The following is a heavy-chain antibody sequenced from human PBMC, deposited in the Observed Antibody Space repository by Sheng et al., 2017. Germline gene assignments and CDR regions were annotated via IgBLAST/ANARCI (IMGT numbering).Heavy chain of an antibody. D-gene: IGHD3-10*01. CDR3: ARGGSESDY. CDR1: GFTFSNYW. CDR2: IKDDGSEK. V-gene: IGHV3-7*01. Sequence: EVRLVESGGGLIQPGGSLRLSCAASGFTFSNYWMTWVRQAPGKGLEWVANIKDDGSEKKYVDSVKGRFTISRDNVKNSLYLQMNSLKAEDTAVYYCARGGSESDYWGQGTLVTVSS. J-gene: IGHJ4*02.